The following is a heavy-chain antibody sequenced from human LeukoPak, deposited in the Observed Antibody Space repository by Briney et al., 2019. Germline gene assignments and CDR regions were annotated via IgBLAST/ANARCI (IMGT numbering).Heavy chain of an antibody. CDR1: GYTFTSYG. CDR3: ARALWGRSGSYYFDY. V-gene: IGHV1-46*01. D-gene: IGHD6-19*01. CDR2: INPSGGST. Sequence: ASVKVSCKASGYTFTSYGISWVRQAPGQGLEWMGTINPSGGSTSYAQKFQGRVTMTRDTSTSTVYMELSSLRSEDTAVYYCARALWGRSGSYYFDYWGQGTLVTVSS. J-gene: IGHJ4*02.